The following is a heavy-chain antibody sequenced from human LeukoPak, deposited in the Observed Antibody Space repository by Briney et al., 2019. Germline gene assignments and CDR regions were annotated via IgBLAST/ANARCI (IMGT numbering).Heavy chain of an antibody. CDR3: ARELQLWLRGFDP. V-gene: IGHV3-66*01. CDR2: IYSGGST. Sequence: PGGSLRLSCAASGFTVSSNYMSWVRQAPGKGLEWVSVIYSGGSTYYADSVKGRFTISRDNSKHTLYLQMNSLRAEDTAVYYCARELQLWLRGFDPWGQGTLVTVSS. J-gene: IGHJ5*02. CDR1: GFTVSSNY. D-gene: IGHD5-18*01.